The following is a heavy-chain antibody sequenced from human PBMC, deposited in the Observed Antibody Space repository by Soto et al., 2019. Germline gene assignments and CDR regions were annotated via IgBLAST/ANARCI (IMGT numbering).Heavy chain of an antibody. CDR3: ARDMGRDGYNNFDY. V-gene: IGHV3-30*04. Sequence: GGSLRLSCAASGFTFSSYAMHWVRQAPGKGLECVAVITYNGNNIYYGDSVKGRFTISRDNSKNTLYLQMNSLRAEDTAVYYCARDMGRDGYNNFDYWGQGTLVTVSS. J-gene: IGHJ4*02. D-gene: IGHD5-12*01. CDR1: GFTFSSYA. CDR2: ITYNGNNI.